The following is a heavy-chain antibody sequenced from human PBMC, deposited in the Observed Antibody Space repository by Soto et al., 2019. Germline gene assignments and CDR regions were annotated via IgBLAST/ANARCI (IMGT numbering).Heavy chain of an antibody. V-gene: IGHV4-31*03. J-gene: IGHJ4*02. CDR2: IYYSGST. CDR3: ARGGTYCSSTSCYEPLAY. CDR1: GGSISSGGYY. Sequence: QVQLQESGPGLVKPSQTLSLTCTVSGGSISSGGYYWSWIRQHPGKGLEWIGYIYYSGSTYYNPSLKSRVTISVDTSKNQFSLKLRSVTAADTAVYYCARGGTYCSSTSCYEPLAYWGQGTLVTVSS. D-gene: IGHD2-2*01.